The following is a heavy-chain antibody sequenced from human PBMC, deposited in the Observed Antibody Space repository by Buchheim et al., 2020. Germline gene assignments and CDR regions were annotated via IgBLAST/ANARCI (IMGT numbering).Heavy chain of an antibody. CDR2: IYNSGST. J-gene: IGHJ6*02. Sequence: QVQLQESGPGLVKPSETLSLTCTVSGGSISSYYWNWIRQPPGKGLEWIGYIYNSGSTNYNPSLKSRVAISVDTSKNQFSLKLSSVTAADTAVYYCARGKTVSGYYSGMDVWGQGTT. CDR1: GGSISSYY. D-gene: IGHD4-11*01. CDR3: ARGKTVSGYYSGMDV. V-gene: IGHV4-59*01.